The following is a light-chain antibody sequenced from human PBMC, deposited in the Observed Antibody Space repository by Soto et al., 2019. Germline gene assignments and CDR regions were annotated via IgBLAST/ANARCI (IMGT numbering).Light chain of an antibody. CDR1: SSDVGSYNR. CDR2: EVS. Sequence: QSVLARPVSVSGSPGQSVAISCTGTSSDVGSYNRVSWYQQPPGAAPKLMIYEVSNRPSGVPDRFSGSKSGNTASLTISGLQAEDEADYYCNSYTGSSTYVFGTGTKVTVL. CDR3: NSYTGSSTYV. V-gene: IGLV2-18*02. J-gene: IGLJ1*01.